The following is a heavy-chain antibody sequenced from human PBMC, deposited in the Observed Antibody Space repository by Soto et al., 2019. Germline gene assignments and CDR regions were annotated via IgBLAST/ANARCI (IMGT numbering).Heavy chain of an antibody. Sequence: SLTCTVYGGSFRGCLWIWMRQTPGKGREGTGEINHSGRTKYNPSLKSRVTISLETSKNQFSLKLSSVTAADTAVYYCARGFGIAAPEGYYYYYGMDVWGQGTTV. CDR3: ARGFGIAAPEGYYYYYGMDV. D-gene: IGHD6-13*01. CDR1: GGSFRGCL. CDR2: INHSGRT. V-gene: IGHV4-34*01. J-gene: IGHJ6*02.